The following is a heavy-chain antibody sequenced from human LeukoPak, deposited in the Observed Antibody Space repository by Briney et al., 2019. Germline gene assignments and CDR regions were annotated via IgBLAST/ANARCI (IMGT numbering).Heavy chain of an antibody. J-gene: IGHJ4*02. Sequence: ASVKDSCKACGYTFTSYVINWVRQGTGQGVEWMGWMNPKSGNAGYAQKFQGRVTMTRNTSISTAYMELSSLRSEDTAVYYCARLGGSGWYGFVYWGQGTLVTVSS. V-gene: IGHV1-8*01. CDR2: MNPKSGNA. D-gene: IGHD6-19*01. CDR3: ARLGGSGWYGFVY. CDR1: GYTFTSYV.